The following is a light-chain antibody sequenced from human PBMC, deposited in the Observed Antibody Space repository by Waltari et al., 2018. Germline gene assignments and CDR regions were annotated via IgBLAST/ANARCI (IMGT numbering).Light chain of an antibody. J-gene: IGKJ1*01. CDR2: KTS. Sequence: DIQMTQSPSTLSASVGDRVTITCRASQSVRTYLAWYQQKPGNAPKLLIYKTSTLESGVPSRFSGGGSATEFTLTISSLQPDDFGTYYCQQYNTYSWTFGQGTEVDIK. V-gene: IGKV1-5*03. CDR3: QQYNTYSWT. CDR1: QSVRTY.